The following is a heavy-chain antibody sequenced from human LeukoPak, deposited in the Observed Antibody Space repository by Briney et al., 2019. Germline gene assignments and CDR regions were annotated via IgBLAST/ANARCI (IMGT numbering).Heavy chain of an antibody. D-gene: IGHD5-18*01. J-gene: IGHJ3*02. CDR2: IYYSGST. Sequence: SDTLSLTCTLSGRSISSYYWSWIRHPPGEGREWIGYIYYSGSTNYNPSLKSRVTISVDTSKNQFSLKLSSVTAADTAVYYCARHMDTAMADTFDIWGQGTMVTVSS. CDR1: GRSISSYY. V-gene: IGHV4-59*08. CDR3: ARHMDTAMADTFDI.